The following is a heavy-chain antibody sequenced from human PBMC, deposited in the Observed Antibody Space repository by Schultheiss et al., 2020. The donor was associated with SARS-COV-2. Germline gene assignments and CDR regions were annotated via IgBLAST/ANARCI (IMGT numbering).Heavy chain of an antibody. V-gene: IGHV3-23*01. D-gene: IGHD5-12*01. Sequence: GGSLRLSCAASGFTFSSYAMSWVRQAPGKGLEWVSAISGSGGSTYYADSVKGRFTISRDNSKNTLYLQMNSLKTEDTAVYYCTTDQHRLSGYDLLYYYYYMDVWGKGTTVTVSS. J-gene: IGHJ6*03. CDR3: TTDQHRLSGYDLLYYYYYMDV. CDR1: GFTFSSYA. CDR2: ISGSGGST.